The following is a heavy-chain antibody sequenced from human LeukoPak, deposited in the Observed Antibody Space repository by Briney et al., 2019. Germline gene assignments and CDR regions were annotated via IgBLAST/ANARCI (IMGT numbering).Heavy chain of an antibody. Sequence: SETLSLTCAVYGGSFSGYYWSWIRQPPGKGLEWIGEINHSGSTYYNPSLKSRVTISVDTSKNQFSLKLSSVTAADTAVYYCARLPIVGYYFDYWGQGTLVTVSS. CDR1: GGSFSGYY. D-gene: IGHD1-26*01. J-gene: IGHJ4*02. CDR2: INHSGST. V-gene: IGHV4-34*01. CDR3: ARLPIVGYYFDY.